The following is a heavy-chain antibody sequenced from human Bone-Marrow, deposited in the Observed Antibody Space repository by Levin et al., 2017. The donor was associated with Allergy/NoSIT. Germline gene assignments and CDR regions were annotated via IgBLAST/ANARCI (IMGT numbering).Heavy chain of an antibody. Sequence: GGSLRLSCAASQFIFDDHGMSWVRQAPGKGLEWVSGITWNSGTRGYADSVKGRFTISRDNAKNTLYLQMNSLRVEDTALYYCARVGNYAVVADAFDLWGQGTRVTVSS. V-gene: IGHV3-20*04. J-gene: IGHJ3*01. D-gene: IGHD1-7*01. CDR1: QFIFDDHG. CDR3: ARVGNYAVVADAFDL. CDR2: ITWNSGTR.